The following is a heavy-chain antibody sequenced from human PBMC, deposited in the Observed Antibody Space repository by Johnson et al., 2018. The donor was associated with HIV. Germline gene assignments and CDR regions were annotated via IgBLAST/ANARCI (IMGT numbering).Heavy chain of an antibody. D-gene: IGHD6-19*01. J-gene: IGHJ3*02. Sequence: QVQLVESGGGVVQPGRSLRLSCAASGFTFSDYYMNWIRQAPGKGLEWVSYISSNGSTIYYADSVKGRFTFSRDNAKNSLYLQMNSLRAEDTAVYYCARDSGGMYSSGWYGLGAFDIWGQGTMVTVSS. CDR1: GFTFSDYY. CDR3: ARDSGGMYSSGWYGLGAFDI. CDR2: ISSNGSTI. V-gene: IGHV3-11*04.